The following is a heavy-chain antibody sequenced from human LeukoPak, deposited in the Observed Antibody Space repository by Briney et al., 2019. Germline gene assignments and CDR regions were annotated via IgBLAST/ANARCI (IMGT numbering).Heavy chain of an antibody. CDR1: GITFSNYA. D-gene: IGHD1-14*01. Sequence: QPWRSLRLSCAASGITFSNYAIHWVRQAPGKGLERVAVVSYDGDNEHYADSVKGRFTISRDNSKNTLYLQMDSLRAEDTAVYHCARDRFWSRGFKSGGPLHYFDYWGQGTLVSVSS. J-gene: IGHJ4*02. V-gene: IGHV3-30-3*01. CDR3: ARDRFWSRGFKSGGPLHYFDY. CDR2: VSYDGDNE.